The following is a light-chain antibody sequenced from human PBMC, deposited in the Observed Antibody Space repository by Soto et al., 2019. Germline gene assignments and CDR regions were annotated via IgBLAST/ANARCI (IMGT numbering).Light chain of an antibody. Sequence: EIVMTQSPATLAVSPGETTRLSCRASQSINSDVAWYQQKPGQAPRLLIYGASTRATGIPARFSGSGSGAEFTLTISSLQPDDFATYYCQQYNTYSTFGQGTKVDI. CDR2: GAS. J-gene: IGKJ1*01. CDR3: QQYNTYST. CDR1: QSINSD. V-gene: IGKV3-15*01.